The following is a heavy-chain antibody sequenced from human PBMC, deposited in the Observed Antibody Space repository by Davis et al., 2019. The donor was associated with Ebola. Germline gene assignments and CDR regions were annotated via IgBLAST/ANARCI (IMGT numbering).Heavy chain of an antibody. CDR1: GFTFSSYG. CDR2: LRYDGSNK. J-gene: IGHJ4*02. V-gene: IGHV3-30*02. D-gene: IGHD2-15*01. CDR3: AREGKYCSGGSCYSGTDY. Sequence: GESLKISCAASGFTFSSYGMHWVRQAPGKGLEWVAFLRYDGSNKYYADSVKGRFTISRDNSKNTLYLQMNSLRAEDTAVYYCAREGKYCSGGSCYSGTDYWGQGTLVTVSS.